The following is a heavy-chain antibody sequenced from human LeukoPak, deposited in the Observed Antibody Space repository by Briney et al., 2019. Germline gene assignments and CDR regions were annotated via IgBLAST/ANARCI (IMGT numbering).Heavy chain of an antibody. V-gene: IGHV4-34*01. Sequence: SETLSLTCAVYGGSFTDFYWTWIRQSPGKGLGWIGEIDQSGTSRYNPSLKGRVTISRDTSKKQFSLKMRAVTAADTAIYYCARDEDGIIVAWGQGARVTVS. CDR1: GGSFTDFY. CDR2: IDQSGTS. CDR3: ARDEDGIIVA. J-gene: IGHJ5*02. D-gene: IGHD1-26*01.